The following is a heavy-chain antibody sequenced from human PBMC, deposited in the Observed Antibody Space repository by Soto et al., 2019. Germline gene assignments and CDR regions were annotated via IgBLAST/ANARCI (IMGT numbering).Heavy chain of an antibody. CDR1: GYTFTTYG. CDR2: ISTYNGNT. CDR3: ARGPTDYYDNSADYSLDY. Sequence: QVQLVQSGAEVKKPGASVKVSCKASGYTFTTYGMSWVRQAPGQGLDWMGWISTYNGNTKYAERLQGRVTMTTDTTTSTAYTELTSLRSDDTAVYYCARGPTDYYDNSADYSLDYWGQGTLVTVSS. J-gene: IGHJ4*02. D-gene: IGHD3-22*01. V-gene: IGHV1-18*01.